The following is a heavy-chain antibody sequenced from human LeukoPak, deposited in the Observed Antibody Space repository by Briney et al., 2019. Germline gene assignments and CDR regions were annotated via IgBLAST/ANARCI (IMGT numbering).Heavy chain of an antibody. CDR3: ARDVAGTGGY. CDR2: INPNSGGT. Sequence: ASVKVSCKASGYTFTGYYMHWVRQAPGQGLEWMGWINPNSGGTNYAQKFQGRVTMTRDTSISTAYMELSRPTSDDTAVYYCARDVAGTGGYWGQGTLVTVSS. V-gene: IGHV1-2*02. CDR1: GYTFTGYY. D-gene: IGHD1-1*01. J-gene: IGHJ4*02.